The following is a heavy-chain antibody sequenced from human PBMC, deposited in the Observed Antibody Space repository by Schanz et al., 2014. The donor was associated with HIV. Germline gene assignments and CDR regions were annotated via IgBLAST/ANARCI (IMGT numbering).Heavy chain of an antibody. Sequence: QVQLVQSGAEVRKPGASVKVACKASGFTLTSYYMHWVRPAPGQGLEWMGIINPSGGRTNYAQKFQGRVSMTTDTSTSTVYMELRSLRSEDTAVYYCARDPGGDFWSSQGGLDPWGQGTLVTVSS. CDR1: GFTLTSYY. CDR3: ARDPGGDFWSSQGGLDP. D-gene: IGHD3-3*01. V-gene: IGHV1-46*01. CDR2: INPSGGRT. J-gene: IGHJ5*02.